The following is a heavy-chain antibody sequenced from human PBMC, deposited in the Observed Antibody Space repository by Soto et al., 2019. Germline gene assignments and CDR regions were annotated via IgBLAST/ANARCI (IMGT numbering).Heavy chain of an antibody. CDR2: ISPYNGNT. Sequence: QVQLVQSGAEVKKPGASVKVSCKASGYTFTSYGISWVRQAPGQGLEWMGRISPYNGNTNYAQKLQGRVTMTTDTSTSTAYRELRSLSSDDTAVYFCARDRGYNWNYGWFDPWGQGTLVTVSS. CDR3: ARDRGYNWNYGWFDP. CDR1: GYTFTSYG. D-gene: IGHD1-7*01. J-gene: IGHJ5*02. V-gene: IGHV1-18*01.